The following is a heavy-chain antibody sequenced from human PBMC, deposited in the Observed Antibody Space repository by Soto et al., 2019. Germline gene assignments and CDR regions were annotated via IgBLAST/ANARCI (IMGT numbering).Heavy chain of an antibody. D-gene: IGHD2-15*01. CDR2: IYYSGST. CDR3: ARRYGGIFDY. Sequence: PLVTLSLTWTVSGGSISGYYWRWIRQPPGKGLEWIGYIYYSGSTNYNPSLKSRVTISVDTSKNQFSLKLSSVTAADTAVYYCARRYGGIFDYWGQGTLVTVSS. V-gene: IGHV4-59*08. J-gene: IGHJ4*02. CDR1: GGSISGYY.